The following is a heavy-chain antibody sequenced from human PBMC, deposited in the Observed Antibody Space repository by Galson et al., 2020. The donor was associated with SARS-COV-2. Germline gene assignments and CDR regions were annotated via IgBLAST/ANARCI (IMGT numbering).Heavy chain of an antibody. V-gene: IGHV3-9*01. Sequence: GGSLRLSCAASGFTFDDYAMHWVRQAPGKGLEWVSGISWNSGSIGYADSVKGRFTISRDNAKNSLYLQMNSLRAEDTALYYCAAGGINYYYYGMDVWGQGTTVTVS. CDR3: AAGGINYYYYGMDV. CDR2: ISWNSGSI. CDR1: GFTFDDYA. D-gene: IGHD1-26*01. J-gene: IGHJ6*02.